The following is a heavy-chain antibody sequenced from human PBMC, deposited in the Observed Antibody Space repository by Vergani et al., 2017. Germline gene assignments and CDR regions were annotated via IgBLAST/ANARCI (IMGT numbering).Heavy chain of an antibody. J-gene: IGHJ6*02. CDR1: GFTFADYA. CDR3: AKDFSSSGYYYYGMDV. Sequence: EVQLVESGGGLVQPGRSLRLSCAASGFTFADYAMHWVRQAPGKGLEWVSGISWNSGSIGYADSVKGRFTISRDNAKNSLYLQMNSLRAEDTALYYCAKDFSSSGYYYYGMDVWGQGTTVTVSS. D-gene: IGHD6-19*01. CDR2: ISWNSGSI. V-gene: IGHV3-9*01.